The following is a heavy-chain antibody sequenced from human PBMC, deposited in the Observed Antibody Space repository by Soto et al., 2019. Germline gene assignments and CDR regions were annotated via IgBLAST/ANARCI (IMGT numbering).Heavy chain of an antibody. CDR2: IYYSGST. J-gene: IGHJ5*02. CDR3: ARVPTPGWFDP. V-gene: IGHV4-30-4*01. CDR1: GDSINSGNYY. Sequence: SETLSLTCTVSGDSINSGNYYWSWVRQPPGKGLDWIGFIYYSGSTYYSPSLRSRVIISLDTSKNQFSLRLSSVTASDTAVYYCARVPTPGWFDPWGQGTLVTVSS.